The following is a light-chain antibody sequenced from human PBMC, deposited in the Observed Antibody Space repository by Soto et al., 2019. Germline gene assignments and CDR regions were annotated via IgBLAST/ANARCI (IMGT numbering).Light chain of an antibody. CDR2: STN. CDR1: SGSVSTSYY. Sequence: QAVVTQEPSFSVSPGGTVTLTCGLSSGSVSTSYYPSWYQQTPGPAPRTLIYSTNTRSSGVPDRFSGSILGNKAALTITGAQADDESDYCCVLYMGSGISRVFGGGTKLTVL. CDR3: VLYMGSGISRV. J-gene: IGLJ3*02. V-gene: IGLV8-61*01.